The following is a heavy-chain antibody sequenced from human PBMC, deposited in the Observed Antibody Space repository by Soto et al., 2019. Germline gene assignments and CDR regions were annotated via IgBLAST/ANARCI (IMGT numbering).Heavy chain of an antibody. CDR1: GVTFCNYA. V-gene: IGHV3-23*01. J-gene: IGHJ4*02. Sequence: PGGSLRLCCAASGVTFCNYAMACFRQAPGKGREWGSLVSATAGTTYYTDSVKGRFTISRDNSRNTVYLQMNSLRADDTAVYYCAKDRLAGGFDYWGQGTLVTVSS. CDR3: AKDRLAGGFDY. D-gene: IGHD3-16*01. CDR2: VSATAGTT.